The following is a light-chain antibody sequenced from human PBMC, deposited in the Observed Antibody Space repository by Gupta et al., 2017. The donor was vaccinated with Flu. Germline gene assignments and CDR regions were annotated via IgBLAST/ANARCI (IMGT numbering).Light chain of an antibody. CDR1: SSDVGSYNL. CDR3: CSHAGSNWV. Sequence: QSALTQPASVSGSPGQSITISCTGTSSDVGSYNLVSWYQQHPGKAPKLMIYEGSKRPSGVSNRFSGSKSGNTASRTISGLQAEDEADYYCCSHAGSNWVFGGGTKLTVL. J-gene: IGLJ3*02. V-gene: IGLV2-23*01. CDR2: EGS.